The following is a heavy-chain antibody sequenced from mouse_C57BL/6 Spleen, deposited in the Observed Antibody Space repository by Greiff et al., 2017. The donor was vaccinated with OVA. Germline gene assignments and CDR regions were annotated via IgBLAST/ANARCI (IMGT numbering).Heavy chain of an antibody. CDR2: IYPGGGYT. J-gene: IGHJ2*01. D-gene: IGHD1-2*01. Sequence: VQLQQSGAELVRPRTSVKMSCKASGYTFTNYWIGWAKQRPGHGLEWIGDIYPGGGYTNYNEKFKGKATLTADKSSSTAYMQFSSLTSEDSAIYYCARRANYYGLDYWGQGTTLTVSS. CDR3: ARRANYYGLDY. V-gene: IGHV1-63*01. CDR1: GYTFTNYW.